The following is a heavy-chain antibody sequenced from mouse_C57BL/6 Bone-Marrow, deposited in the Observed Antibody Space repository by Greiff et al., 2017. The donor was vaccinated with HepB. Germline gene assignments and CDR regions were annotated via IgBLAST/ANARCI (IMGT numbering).Heavy chain of an antibody. CDR1: GYTFTSYW. V-gene: IGHV1-69*01. D-gene: IGHD2-4*01. J-gene: IGHJ3*01. Sequence: QVQLKQPGAELVMPGASVKLSCNASGYTFTSYWMHWVKQRPGQGLEWIGEIDPSDSYTNYNQKFKGKSTLTVDKSSSTAYMQLSSLTSEDSAVYYCARGGIYYDFWFAYWGQGTLVTVSA. CDR2: IDPSDSYT. CDR3: ARGGIYYDFWFAY.